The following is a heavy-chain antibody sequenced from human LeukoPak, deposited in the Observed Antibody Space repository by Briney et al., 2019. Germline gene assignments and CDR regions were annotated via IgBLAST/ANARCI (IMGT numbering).Heavy chain of an antibody. D-gene: IGHD2-2*03. J-gene: IGHJ4*02. CDR2: VYYRGAT. Sequence: SETLSLTCTVYGGSLSSNYWSWIRQPPGKGLEWIGFVYYRGATNYNPSLKSRVTISVDTSKNQVSLKLASVTAADTAVYYCARDGLSWILDSWGQGSLVTVSS. V-gene: IGHV4-59*01. CDR1: GGSLSSNY. CDR3: ARDGLSWILDS.